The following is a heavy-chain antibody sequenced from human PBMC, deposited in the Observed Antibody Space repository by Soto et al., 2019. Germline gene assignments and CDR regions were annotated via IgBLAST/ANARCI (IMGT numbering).Heavy chain of an antibody. J-gene: IGHJ6*02. CDR1: GFTFSSYA. V-gene: IGHV3-23*01. D-gene: IGHD2-2*01. CDR2: IGESGTPT. CDR3: ARYLPGVRYYGMDV. Sequence: EVQLLESGGGLVQPGGSLRLSCAASGFTFSSYAMKWVRQAPGKGLEWVSLIGESGTPTYYADSVKGRFTISRDNSGNPLFLEMYSLRAEDTAVYYCARYLPGVRYYGMDVWGQGTTVTVSS.